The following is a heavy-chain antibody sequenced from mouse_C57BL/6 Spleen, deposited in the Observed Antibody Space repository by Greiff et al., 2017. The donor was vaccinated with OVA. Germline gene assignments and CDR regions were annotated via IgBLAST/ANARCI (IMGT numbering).Heavy chain of an antibody. V-gene: IGHV5-6*01. Sequence: EVQLQQSGGDLVKPGGSLKLSCAASGFTFSSYGMSWVRQTPDKRLEWVATISSGGSYTYYPDSVKGRFTISRDNAKNTLYLQMSSLKSEDTAMYYCARQGTTMITTRYFDVWGTGTTVTVSS. CDR1: GFTFSSYG. CDR2: ISSGGSYT. D-gene: IGHD2-4*01. CDR3: ARQGTTMITTRYFDV. J-gene: IGHJ1*03.